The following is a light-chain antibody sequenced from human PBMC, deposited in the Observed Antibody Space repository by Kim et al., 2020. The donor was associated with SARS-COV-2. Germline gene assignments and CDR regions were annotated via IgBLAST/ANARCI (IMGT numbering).Light chain of an antibody. V-gene: IGKV1-5*03. J-gene: IGKJ1*01. Sequence: DIQMTQSPSTLSASVGDRVTITCRASQGIGTWLAWYQQKPGKAPKVLIYRASTLESGVPSRFSGSGSGTDFTLTISGLQPDDFASYYCQQYNSYSTFGQGTKVEIK. CDR3: QQYNSYST. CDR2: RAS. CDR1: QGIGTW.